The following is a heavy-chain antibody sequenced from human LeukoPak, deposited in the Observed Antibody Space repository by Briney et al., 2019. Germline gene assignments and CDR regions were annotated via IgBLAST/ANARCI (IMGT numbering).Heavy chain of an antibody. D-gene: IGHD2-15*01. J-gene: IGHJ4*02. CDR2: INPSGGST. CDR3: ARDGGSSGAYY. V-gene: IGHV1-46*01. Sequence: ASVKVSCKASGYTFTNYYIYWVRQAPGQGLEWMGIINPSGGSTSYAQKFQGRVTMTRDTSTSTVYMELSSLRSEDTAVYYCARDGGSSGAYYWGQGTLVTVSS. CDR1: GYTFTNYY.